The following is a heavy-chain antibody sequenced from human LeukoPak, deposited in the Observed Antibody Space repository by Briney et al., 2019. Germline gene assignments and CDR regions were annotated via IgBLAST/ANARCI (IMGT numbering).Heavy chain of an antibody. J-gene: IGHJ4*02. Sequence: SETLSLTCTVSDDSLSNGRYYWAWIRQPPGKGLEWIASIYYGGSTYYNPSLKSRVTISLDTPKNQFSLKLSSVTAADTAVYYCARVRLGATLNWGQGTLVTVSS. CDR3: ARVRLGATLN. CDR1: DDSLSNGRYY. D-gene: IGHD1-26*01. CDR2: IYYGGST. V-gene: IGHV4-39*07.